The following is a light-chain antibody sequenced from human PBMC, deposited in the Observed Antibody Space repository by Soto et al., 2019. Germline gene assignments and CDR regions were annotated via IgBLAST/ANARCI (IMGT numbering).Light chain of an antibody. J-gene: IGKJ3*01. CDR1: QSVLYSSNNKNY. CDR3: QQYYSTPGFT. CDR2: WAS. Sequence: DIVMTQSPDSLAVSLGERATINCKSSQSVLYSSNNKNYLAWYQQRPGQPPKLLIYWASTRESGVPGRFSGSGSGTDFTLTISSLQAEDVAVYYCQQYYSTPGFTFGPGTKVDIK. V-gene: IGKV4-1*01.